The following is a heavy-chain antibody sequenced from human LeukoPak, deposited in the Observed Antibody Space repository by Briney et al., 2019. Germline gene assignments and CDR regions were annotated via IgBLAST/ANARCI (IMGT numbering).Heavy chain of an antibody. Sequence: PGGSLRLSCADSGFTFSSYSMNWVRQAPGKGLEWVSSISSSSSYIYYADSVKGRFTISRDNAKNSLYLQMNSLRAEDTAVYYCARVSGGGSGGYELDYWGQGTLVTVSS. CDR3: ARVSGGGSGGYELDY. CDR1: GFTFSSYS. D-gene: IGHD5-12*01. CDR2: ISSSSSYI. V-gene: IGHV3-21*01. J-gene: IGHJ4*02.